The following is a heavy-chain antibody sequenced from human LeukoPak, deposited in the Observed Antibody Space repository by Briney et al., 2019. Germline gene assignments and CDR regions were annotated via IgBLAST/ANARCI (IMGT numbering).Heavy chain of an antibody. D-gene: IGHD5-12*01. CDR3: ARDLVDIVATTRVWYFDL. V-gene: IGHV3-23*01. CDR2: ISGSSAGT. CDR1: GFTFSSYA. J-gene: IGHJ2*01. Sequence: QPGGSLRLSCAASGFTFSSYAMSWVRQAPGKGLEWVSTISGSSAGTYYADSVKGRFTISRDNSKNTLYLQMNSLRAEDTAVYYCARDLVDIVATTRVWYFDLWGRGTLVTVSS.